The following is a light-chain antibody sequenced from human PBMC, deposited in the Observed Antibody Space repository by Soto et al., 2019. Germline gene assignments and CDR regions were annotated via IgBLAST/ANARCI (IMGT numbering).Light chain of an antibody. Sequence: IVLTQSPVTLSASPGERGTHSCRASQSVSSKLAWDQRIPGQAPRLLIYGASSRAAGIAARFSGSGSGTEVSLTISSLQSEDFAVYYCQQYNNWPPITFGQGTRLEIK. J-gene: IGKJ5*01. CDR3: QQYNNWPPIT. CDR2: GAS. V-gene: IGKV3-15*01. CDR1: QSVSSK.